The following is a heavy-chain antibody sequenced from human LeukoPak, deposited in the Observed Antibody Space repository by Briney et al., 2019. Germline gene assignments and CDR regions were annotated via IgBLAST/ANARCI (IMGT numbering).Heavy chain of an antibody. Sequence: PGGSLRLSCAASGFTFSTYSMNWVHQAPGQGLEWVSYISSGSSTIYSADSVKGRFTISRDNAKNSLYLQMNSLRAEDTAVYYCARENDYGGNFRYGYFDYWGQGTLVTVSS. J-gene: IGHJ4*02. V-gene: IGHV3-48*01. CDR1: GFTFSTYS. CDR3: ARENDYGGNFRYGYFDY. D-gene: IGHD4-23*01. CDR2: ISSGSSTI.